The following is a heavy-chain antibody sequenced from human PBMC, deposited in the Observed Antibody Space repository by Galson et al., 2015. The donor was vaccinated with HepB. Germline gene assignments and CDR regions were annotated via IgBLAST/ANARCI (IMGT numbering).Heavy chain of an antibody. Sequence: SLRLSCAASGFIFSTYTFNWVRRAPGKDLEWISYISSTGTTTYYADTVKGRITISRDNAENSLSLQMSSLRDEDTAVYYCVRVAIDTTIFRGYWYFDLWGRGTLVTVSS. D-gene: IGHD5-18*01. CDR1: GFIFSTYT. CDR2: ISSTGTTT. CDR3: VRVAIDTTIFRGYWYFDL. J-gene: IGHJ2*01. V-gene: IGHV3-48*02.